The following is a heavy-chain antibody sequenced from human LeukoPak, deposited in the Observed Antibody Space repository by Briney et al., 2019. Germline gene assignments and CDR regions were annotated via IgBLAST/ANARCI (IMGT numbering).Heavy chain of an antibody. V-gene: IGHV4-4*07. Sequence: TSETLSLTCTVSGGSISSYYWSWIRQPAGKGLEWIGRIYTSGSTNYNPSLKSRATLSVDTSKNQFSLKLSSVTAADTAVYYCARVPRGYRYGYKALEEYYFDYWGQGTLVTVSS. CDR3: ARVPRGYRYGYKALEEYYFDY. CDR1: GGSISSYY. CDR2: IYTSGST. J-gene: IGHJ4*02. D-gene: IGHD5-18*01.